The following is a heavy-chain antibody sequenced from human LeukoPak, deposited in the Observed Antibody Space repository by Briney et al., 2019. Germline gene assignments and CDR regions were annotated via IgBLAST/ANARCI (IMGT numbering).Heavy chain of an antibody. Sequence: SETLSLTCTVFGGSISSSSYYWGWIRQPPGKGLEWIGSIYYSGSTYYNPSLKSRVTISVDTSKNQFSLKLSSVTAADTAVYYCARRGYFLDYWGQGTPVTVSS. CDR1: GGSISSSSYY. J-gene: IGHJ4*02. V-gene: IGHV4-39*01. CDR3: ARRGYFLDY. CDR2: IYYSGST.